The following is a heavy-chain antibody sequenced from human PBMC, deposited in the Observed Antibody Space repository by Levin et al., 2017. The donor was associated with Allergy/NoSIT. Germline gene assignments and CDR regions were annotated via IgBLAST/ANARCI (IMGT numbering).Heavy chain of an antibody. Sequence: GGSLRLSCAASGFTFSSYGMHWVRQAPGKGLEWVAVISYDGSNKYYADSVKGRFTISRDNSKNTLYLQMNSLRAEDTAVYYCAKGLSYYDILTGPDYWGQGTLVTVSS. CDR3: AKGLSYYDILTGPDY. CDR1: GFTFSSYG. CDR2: ISYDGSNK. D-gene: IGHD3-9*01. J-gene: IGHJ4*02. V-gene: IGHV3-30*18.